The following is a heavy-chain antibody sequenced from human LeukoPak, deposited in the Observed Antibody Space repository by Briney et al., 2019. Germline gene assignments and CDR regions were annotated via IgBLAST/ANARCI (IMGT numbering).Heavy chain of an antibody. Sequence: GRSLRLSCAASGFSFDDYAMHWVRQVPGKGLEWVSGISWNSGRMGYADSVKGRFTISRDNAKNSLYLQMNSLRTEDTALYYCAKDRFDVVGRGMDVWGQGTTVTVSS. CDR1: GFSFDDYA. D-gene: IGHD2-15*01. CDR2: ISWNSGRM. CDR3: AKDRFDVVGRGMDV. V-gene: IGHV3-9*01. J-gene: IGHJ6*02.